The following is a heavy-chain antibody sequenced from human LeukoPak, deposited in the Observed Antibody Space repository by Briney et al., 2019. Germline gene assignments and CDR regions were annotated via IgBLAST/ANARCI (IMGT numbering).Heavy chain of an antibody. Sequence: GGSLRLSCAASGFTFSHYGMSWVRQTPGKGLECVSTISGSGGSTYYADSVKGRFTISRDNSKNTLYLQMNSLRAEDTAVYYCAKDEARYCSSTTCYPFDYWGQGTLVTVSS. D-gene: IGHD2-2*01. V-gene: IGHV3-23*01. J-gene: IGHJ4*02. CDR3: AKDEARYCSSTTCYPFDY. CDR2: ISGSGGST. CDR1: GFTFSHYG.